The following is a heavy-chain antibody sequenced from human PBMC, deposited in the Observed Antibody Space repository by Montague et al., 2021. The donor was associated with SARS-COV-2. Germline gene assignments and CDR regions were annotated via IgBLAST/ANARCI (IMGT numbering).Heavy chain of an antibody. CDR1: GDSIRNSDYS. CDR2: IYNGGST. D-gene: IGHD1-14*01. V-gene: IGHV4-39*01. Sequence: SETLSFTCTVSGDSIRNSDYSWGWVRQPPGNGLEWIGNIYNGGSTFYNPSLKSRVTIFVDTSKNQFSLKLSSVTAADTAVYYCATRTRYPQNDFGFWGQGTLVTVSS. CDR3: ATRTRYPQNDFGF. J-gene: IGHJ4*02.